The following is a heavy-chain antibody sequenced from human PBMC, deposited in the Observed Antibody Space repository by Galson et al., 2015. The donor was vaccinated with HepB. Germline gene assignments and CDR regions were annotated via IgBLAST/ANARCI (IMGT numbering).Heavy chain of an antibody. V-gene: IGHV3-73*01. CDR2: IRSKANSYAT. J-gene: IGHJ5*02. CDR3: TRRPDIVVVPSAMGFDP. CDR1: GFTFSGSA. Sequence: SLRLSCAASGFTFSGSAMHWVRQASGKGLEWVGRIRSKANSYATAYAASVKGRFTISRDDSKNTAYLQMNSLKTEDTAVYYCTRRPDIVVVPSAMGFDPWGQGTLVTVSS. D-gene: IGHD2-2*01.